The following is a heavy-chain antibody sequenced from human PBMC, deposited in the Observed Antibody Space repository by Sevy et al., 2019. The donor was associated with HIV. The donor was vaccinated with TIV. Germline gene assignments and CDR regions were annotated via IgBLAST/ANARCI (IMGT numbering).Heavy chain of an antibody. V-gene: IGHV3-20*04. J-gene: IGHJ4*02. Sequence: GGSLRLSCAASGLNFDDYGMSWVRQAPGKGLEWVSAINWNGVGTSYADSEKGRFTISRDNAKNSLYVQMNSLRAEDTALYYCARERSCGGDCYYFDYWGQGTLVTVSS. D-gene: IGHD2-21*02. CDR3: ARERSCGGDCYYFDY. CDR1: GLNFDDYG. CDR2: INWNGVGT.